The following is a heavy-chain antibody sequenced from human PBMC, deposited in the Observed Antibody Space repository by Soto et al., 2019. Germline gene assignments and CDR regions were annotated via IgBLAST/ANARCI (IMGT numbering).Heavy chain of an antibody. CDR2: ISYDGSNK. CDR3: ATNSGREGGYFDY. J-gene: IGHJ4*02. D-gene: IGHD1-26*01. CDR1: GFTFSSYA. V-gene: IGHV3-30-3*01. Sequence: QVQLVESGGGVVQPGRSLRLSCAASGFTFSSYAMHWVRQAPGKGLEWVAVISYDGSNKYYADSVKGRFTISRDNSKNTLYLQINSLRAEDTAVYYCATNSGREGGYFDYWGQGTLVTVSS.